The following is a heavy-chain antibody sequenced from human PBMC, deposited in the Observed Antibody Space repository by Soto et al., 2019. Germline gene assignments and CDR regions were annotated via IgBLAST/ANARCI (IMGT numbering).Heavy chain of an antibody. CDR3: SIRAYDPNGYYRFDL. D-gene: IGHD3-3*01. V-gene: IGHV4-34*01. CDR2: INHSGRV. CDR1: GGSFSGHS. J-gene: IGHJ5*01. Sequence: PTETLSLTGAGYGGSFSGHSWTWIRQSPGKGLEWIGDINHSGRVNYSPSLKSRVTISLDTSKKQFSLTLSAVTAADTAMYYCSIRAYDPNGYYRFDLWCQGILVSVSS.